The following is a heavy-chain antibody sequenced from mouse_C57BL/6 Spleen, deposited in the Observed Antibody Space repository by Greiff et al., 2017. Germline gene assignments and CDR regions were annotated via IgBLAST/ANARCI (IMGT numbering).Heavy chain of an antibody. CDR3: ARDSSGSPFDY. CDR1: GYTFTDYY. CDR2: INPNNGGT. J-gene: IGHJ2*01. V-gene: IGHV1-26*01. Sequence: EVQLQQSGPELVKPGASVKISCKASGYTFTDYYMNWVKQSHGKSLEWIGDINPNNGGTSYNQKFKGKATLTVDKSSSTAYMELRSLTSEDSAVYDCARDSSGSPFDYWGQGTTLTVSS. D-gene: IGHD3-2*02.